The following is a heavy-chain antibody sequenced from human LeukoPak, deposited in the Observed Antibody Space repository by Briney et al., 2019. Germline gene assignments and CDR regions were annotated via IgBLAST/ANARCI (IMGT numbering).Heavy chain of an antibody. Sequence: SETLSLTCTVSGGSISGYYWSWIRQPPGKGLEWIGYIYYSGSTNYNPSLKSRVTISVDTSKNQFSLKLSSVTAADTAVYYCARHSVWGSGWENFDYWGQGTLVTVSS. V-gene: IGHV4-59*08. CDR3: ARHSVWGSGWENFDY. D-gene: IGHD6-19*01. CDR2: IYYSGST. J-gene: IGHJ4*02. CDR1: GGSISGYY.